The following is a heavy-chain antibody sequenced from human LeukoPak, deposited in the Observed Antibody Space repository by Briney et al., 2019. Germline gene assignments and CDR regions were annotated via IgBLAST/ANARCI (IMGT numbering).Heavy chain of an antibody. D-gene: IGHD3-10*01. V-gene: IGHV1-69*04. CDR3: ARGGRFGARYYGMDV. Sequence: SVKVSCKASGGTLSRYAISWVRQAPGQGLEWMGRIIPILGIANYAQKFQGRVTITAGKSTSPAYMELSSLRSEDTAVYYCARGGRFGARYYGMDVWGQGTTVTVSS. CDR2: IIPILGIA. CDR1: GGTLSRYA. J-gene: IGHJ6*02.